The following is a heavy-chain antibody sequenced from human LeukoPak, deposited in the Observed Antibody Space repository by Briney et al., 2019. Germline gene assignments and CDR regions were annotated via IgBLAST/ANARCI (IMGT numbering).Heavy chain of an antibody. Sequence: PSETLSLTCTVSGGSISSSSYYWGWIRQPPGKGLEWIGRIYYSGSTYYNPSLKSRVTISVDTSKNQFSLKLSSVTAADTAVYYCARIVGATIWLFDYWGQGTLVTVSS. V-gene: IGHV4-39*01. J-gene: IGHJ4*02. CDR1: GGSISSSSYY. CDR2: IYYSGST. CDR3: ARIVGATIWLFDY. D-gene: IGHD1-26*01.